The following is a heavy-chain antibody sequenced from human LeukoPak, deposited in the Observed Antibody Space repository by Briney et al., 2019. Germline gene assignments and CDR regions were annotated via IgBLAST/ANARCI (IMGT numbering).Heavy chain of an antibody. CDR1: GFTFSDYY. Sequence: KPGGSLRLSCAASGFTFSDYYMSWIRQAPGKGLEWVSYISSSGSTIYYADSVKGRFTASRDNAKNSLYLQMNSLRAEDTAVYYCARVLDMCSSTSCYTDYYGMDVWGQGTTVTVSS. D-gene: IGHD2-2*02. J-gene: IGHJ6*02. CDR2: ISSSGSTI. CDR3: ARVLDMCSSTSCYTDYYGMDV. V-gene: IGHV3-11*01.